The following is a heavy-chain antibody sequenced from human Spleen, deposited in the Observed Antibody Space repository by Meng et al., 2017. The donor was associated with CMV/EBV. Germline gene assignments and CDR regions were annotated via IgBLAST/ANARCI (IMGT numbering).Heavy chain of an antibody. V-gene: IGHV4-39*01. J-gene: IGHJ5*02. CDR1: GGSISSSDYY. Sequence: SETLSLTCAVSGGSISSSDYYWGWVRQTPGKGLEWIGSVYSRGNTYYNPSLKSRTTISVDTSKNQFSLMLVSVTAADTAVYYCARLSSDGTIFGFPWGQGSLVTVSS. D-gene: IGHD3-3*01. CDR2: VYSRGNT. CDR3: ARLSSDGTIFGFP.